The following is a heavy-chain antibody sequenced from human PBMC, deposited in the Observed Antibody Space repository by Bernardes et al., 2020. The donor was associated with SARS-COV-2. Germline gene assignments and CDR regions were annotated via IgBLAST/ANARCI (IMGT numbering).Heavy chain of an antibody. CDR1: GFTFNIYA. D-gene: IGHD2-8*01. V-gene: IGHV3-23*01. J-gene: IGHJ5*02. CDR2: ISGSGGST. CDR3: VKHVYGTTWVNWFDP. Sequence: GGSLRLSCAASGFTFNIYAMTWVRQAPGKGLQWVSSISGSGGSTYYADSVKGRFTISRDNSESTLYLQMNSLRAEDTAVYYCVKHVYGTTWVNWFDPWGQGTLVTVSS.